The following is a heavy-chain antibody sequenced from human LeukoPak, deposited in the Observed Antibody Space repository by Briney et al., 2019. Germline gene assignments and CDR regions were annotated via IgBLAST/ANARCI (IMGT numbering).Heavy chain of an antibody. V-gene: IGHV3-9*01. Sequence: GRSLRLSCAASGFTFDDYAMHWVRQAPGKGLEWVSGISWNSGSIGYADSVKGRFTISRDNSKNTLYLQMNSLRAEDTAVYYCAKDQGTDYWGQGTLVTVPS. CDR2: ISWNSGSI. CDR1: GFTFDDYA. J-gene: IGHJ4*02. CDR3: AKDQGTDY.